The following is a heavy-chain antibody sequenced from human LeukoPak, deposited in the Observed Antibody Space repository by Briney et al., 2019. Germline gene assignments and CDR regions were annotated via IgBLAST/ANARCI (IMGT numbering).Heavy chain of an antibody. CDR3: ARVAVTSSFDV. D-gene: IGHD2-21*02. CDR1: GFTFSGYY. J-gene: IGHJ3*01. V-gene: IGHV3-11*06. CDR2: ITGSSTYT. Sequence: PGGSLRLSCAASGFTFSGYYMSWIRQAPGKGLEWVSYITGSSTYTNYADSVKGRFTISRGNSKNSLYLQMNSLRAEDTAVYYCARVAVTSSFDVWGQGTMVTVSS.